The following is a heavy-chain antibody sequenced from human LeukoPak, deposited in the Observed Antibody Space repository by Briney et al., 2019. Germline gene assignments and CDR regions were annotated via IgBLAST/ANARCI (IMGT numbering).Heavy chain of an antibody. V-gene: IGHV1-2*02. CDR1: GYTFTGYY. Sequence: ASVKVSCKACGYTFTGYYLHWVRQAPGQGLEWMGWINPNSGGTDYAQKFQGTVTMTRDTSISTAYVELSRLRSDDTAVYYCARDSHSSGWYLPDYWGQGTLVTVSS. CDR2: INPNSGGT. D-gene: IGHD6-19*01. CDR3: ARDSHSSGWYLPDY. J-gene: IGHJ4*02.